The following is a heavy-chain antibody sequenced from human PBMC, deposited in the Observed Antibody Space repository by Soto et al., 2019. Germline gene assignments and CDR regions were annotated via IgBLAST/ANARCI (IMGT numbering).Heavy chain of an antibody. CDR1: GYSFTSYW. CDR3: AKTAAGGKNYYGTDV. Sequence: GESLKISCKGSGYSFTSYWIGWARQMPGKGLEWMGIIYPGDSDTRYSPSFQGQVTISADKSISTAYLQWSSLRASDTAMYYCAKTAAGGKNYYGTDVWGQGTTVTVSS. V-gene: IGHV5-51*01. CDR2: IYPGDSDT. D-gene: IGHD6-13*01. J-gene: IGHJ6*02.